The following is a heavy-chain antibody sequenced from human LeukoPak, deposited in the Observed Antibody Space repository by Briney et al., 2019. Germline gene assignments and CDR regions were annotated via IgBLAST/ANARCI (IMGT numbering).Heavy chain of an antibody. CDR2: IHYSGSN. J-gene: IGHJ4*02. Sequence: SETLSLTCTVSGGSISSYHWSWIRQPPGKGLEWIGHIHYSGSNNYNPSLKSRVTISVDTSKMQFSLELRSVTAADTAVYYCGCDGGDTWLHFWGQGTLVTVSP. D-gene: IGHD5-18*01. CDR1: GGSISSYH. V-gene: IGHV4-59*01. CDR3: GCDGGDTWLHF.